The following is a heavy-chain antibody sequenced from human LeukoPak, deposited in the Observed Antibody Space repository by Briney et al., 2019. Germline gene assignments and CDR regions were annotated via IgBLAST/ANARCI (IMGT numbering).Heavy chain of an antibody. CDR3: AKASGQAGYCSSTSCHYTFDY. V-gene: IGHV3-23*01. D-gene: IGHD2-2*01. CDR1: GGTFSSYA. CDR2: ISGSGGST. Sequence: ASVKVSCKASGGTFSSYAMSWVRQAPGKGLEWVSAISGSGGSTYYADSVKGRFTISRDNSKNTLYLQMNSLRAEDTTVYYCAKASGQAGYCSSTSCHYTFDYWGQGTLVTVSS. J-gene: IGHJ4*02.